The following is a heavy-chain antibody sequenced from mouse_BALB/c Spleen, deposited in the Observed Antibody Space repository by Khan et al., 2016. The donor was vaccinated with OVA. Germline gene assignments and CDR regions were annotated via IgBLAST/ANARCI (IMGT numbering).Heavy chain of an antibody. V-gene: IGHV3-2*02. CDR3: ARGNYYGYAIDY. J-gene: IGHJ4*01. Sequence: EVQLQESGPGLVKPSQSLSLTCTVTGYSITSNYAWNWIRQFPGNKLEWMGYISYSGSTSYNPSLKSRISITRDTSKNQFFLQLSSVTTADTATYYWARGNYYGYAIDYWGQGTSVTVSS. D-gene: IGHD1-1*01. CDR2: ISYSGST. CDR1: GYSITSNYA.